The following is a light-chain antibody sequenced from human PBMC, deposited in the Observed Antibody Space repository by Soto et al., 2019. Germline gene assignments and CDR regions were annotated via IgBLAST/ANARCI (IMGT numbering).Light chain of an antibody. V-gene: IGKV3-11*01. CDR2: DTS. J-gene: IGKJ2*01. CDR3: QVRTDCHPFKYT. Sequence: EIVLTQSPASLSLSPGARATLSCRASQSVDSFLAWYQQKPGRPPRLLIYDTSNLATGIPARFSGSGSGTDFALTISSIGPEDFAVYYCQVRTDCHPFKYTFGQGTKLEVK. CDR1: QSVDSF.